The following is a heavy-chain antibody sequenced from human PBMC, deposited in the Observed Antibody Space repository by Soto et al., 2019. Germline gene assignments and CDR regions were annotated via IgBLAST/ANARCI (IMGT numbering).Heavy chain of an antibody. Sequence: GGSLRLSCAASGFTFSSYSMNWVRQAPGKGLEWVSYISSSSSTIYYADSVKGRFTISRDNAKNSLYLQMNSLRAEDTAVYYCAKMDYDFWSGSSYWGQGTLVTVSS. D-gene: IGHD3-3*01. CDR2: ISSSSSTI. CDR3: AKMDYDFWSGSSY. CDR1: GFTFSSYS. V-gene: IGHV3-48*01. J-gene: IGHJ4*02.